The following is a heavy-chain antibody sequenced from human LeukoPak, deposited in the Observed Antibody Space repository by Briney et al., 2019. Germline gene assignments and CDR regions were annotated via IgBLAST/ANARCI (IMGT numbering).Heavy chain of an antibody. Sequence: GASVKVSCKASGGTFSSYAISWVRQAPGQGLEWMGGIIPIFGTANYAQKFQGRVTITADKSTSTAYMELSSLRSEGTAVYYCASGLEGYYYVSFDYWGQGTLVTVSS. CDR2: IIPIFGTA. CDR1: GGTFSSYA. D-gene: IGHD3-22*01. J-gene: IGHJ4*02. CDR3: ASGLEGYYYVSFDY. V-gene: IGHV1-69*06.